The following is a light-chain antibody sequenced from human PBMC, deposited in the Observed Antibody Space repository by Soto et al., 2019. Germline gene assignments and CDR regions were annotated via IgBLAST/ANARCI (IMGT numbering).Light chain of an antibody. CDR2: EVI. CDR1: SSDVGGYNL. J-gene: IGLJ2*01. Sequence: QSVLTQPPSASGSPGQSVTISCAGTSSDVGGYNLVSWYQQHPGKAPKLMIYEVIKRPSGVPDRFSGSKSGNTASLTVSGLHAEDEADSSCSSYSGSDNFVVFGGGTKLTVL. CDR3: SSYSGSDNFVV. V-gene: IGLV2-8*01.